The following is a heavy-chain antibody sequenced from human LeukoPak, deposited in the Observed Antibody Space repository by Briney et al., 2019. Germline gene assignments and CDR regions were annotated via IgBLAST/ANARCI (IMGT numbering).Heavy chain of an antibody. V-gene: IGHV4-59*12. CDR3: ARAQPFDP. CDR2: IYNSGST. Sequence: SETLSLTCAASGGSFSSYYWAWIRQPPGKGLEWIGYIYNSGSTKYNPSLQSRVTITVDTSKNQFSLNLSCVTAADTAVYYCARAQPFDPWGQGTLVTVSS. J-gene: IGHJ5*02. CDR1: GGSFSSYY.